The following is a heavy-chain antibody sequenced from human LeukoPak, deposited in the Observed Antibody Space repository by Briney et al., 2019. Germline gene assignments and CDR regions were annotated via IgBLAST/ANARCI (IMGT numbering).Heavy chain of an antibody. CDR2: IYYSGST. D-gene: IGHD3-10*01. J-gene: IGHJ4*02. CDR3: ARARYYGSGRRPGGIYFDY. V-gene: IGHV4-31*03. Sequence: SQTLSLTCTVSGGSISSGGYYWSWIRQHPGKGLEWIGYIYYSGSTYYNPSLKSRVTISVDTSKNQFSLKLSSVTAADTAVYYCARARYYGSGRRPGGIYFDYWGQGTLVTVSS. CDR1: GGSISSGGYY.